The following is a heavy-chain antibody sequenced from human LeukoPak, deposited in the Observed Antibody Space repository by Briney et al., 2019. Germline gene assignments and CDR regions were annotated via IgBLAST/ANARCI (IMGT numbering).Heavy chain of an antibody. V-gene: IGHV2-5*02. CDR2: IFWDNDK. D-gene: IGHD2-15*01. J-gene: IGHJ2*01. Sequence: SGPTLVKPTQTLTLTCTFSGFSLSTSGVAVGWIRQPPGKALEWLALIFWDNDKHYSPSLKSRLTITKDTSKNRVVLTMTNMDPVDTATYYCAREVCSGGSCYSANWYFDLWGRGTLVTVSS. CDR3: AREVCSGGSCYSANWYFDL. CDR1: GFSLSTSGVA.